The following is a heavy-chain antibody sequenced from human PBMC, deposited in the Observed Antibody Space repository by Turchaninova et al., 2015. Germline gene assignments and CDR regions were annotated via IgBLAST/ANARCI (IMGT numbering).Heavy chain of an antibody. CDR3: TRDWSGYDKYDS. D-gene: IGHD3-3*01. CDR2: LRGKSHGRTT. V-gene: IGHV3-49*04. Sequence: VPLVDSGGGLVQPGRSLRISCSTFGFTFSDFNLNWVRKAPGKGCQWVGFLRGKSHGRTTEYSASVEGRFTISRDNSKNIAFLQMDNLKPEDTGVYYCTRDWSGYDKYDSWGQGTLVTVSS. J-gene: IGHJ4*02. CDR1: GFTFSDFN.